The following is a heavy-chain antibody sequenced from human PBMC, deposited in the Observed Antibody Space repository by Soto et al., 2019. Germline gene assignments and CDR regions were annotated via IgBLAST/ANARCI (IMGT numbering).Heavy chain of an antibody. Sequence: GSLRLSCEASGFTFSSYAMIWVRQSPGKGLEWVSAISGSGGSTYYADSVKGRFTISRDNSKNTLYLQMNSLRAEDTAVYYCAKIKGGSGWYYFDYWGQGTLVTVSS. CDR2: ISGSGGST. CDR1: GFTFSSYA. J-gene: IGHJ4*02. CDR3: AKIKGGSGWYYFDY. D-gene: IGHD6-19*01. V-gene: IGHV3-23*01.